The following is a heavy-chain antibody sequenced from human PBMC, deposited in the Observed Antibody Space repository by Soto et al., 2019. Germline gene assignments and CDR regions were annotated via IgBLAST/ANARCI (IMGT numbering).Heavy chain of an antibody. CDR2: ISSSGSTI. Sequence: GGSLRLSCAASGFTFSDYYMSWIRQAPGKGLEWVSYISSSGSTIYYADSVKGRFTISRDNAKNSLYLQMNSLRAEDTAVYYCARDQISGLVRTMVRGVTDYWGQGTLVTVSS. J-gene: IGHJ4*02. V-gene: IGHV3-11*01. D-gene: IGHD3-10*01. CDR3: ARDQISGLVRTMVRGVTDY. CDR1: GFTFSDYY.